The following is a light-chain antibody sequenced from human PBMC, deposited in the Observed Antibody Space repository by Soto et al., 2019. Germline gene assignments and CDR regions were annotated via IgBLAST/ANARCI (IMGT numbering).Light chain of an antibody. CDR3: CSYAGSSSLV. CDR2: GAS. Sequence: QSALTQPASVSGSPGQSITICCTGTSSDVGSYSLISWYQQQPGKAPKLVIYGASERPSGVSDRFSGSKSGNTASLTISGLQPEDEADYYCCSYAGSSSLVFGTGTKVTVL. J-gene: IGLJ1*01. CDR1: SSDVGSYSL. V-gene: IGLV2-23*01.